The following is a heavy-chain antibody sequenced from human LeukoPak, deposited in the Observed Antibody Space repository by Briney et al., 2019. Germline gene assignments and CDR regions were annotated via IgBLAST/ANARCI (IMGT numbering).Heavy chain of an antibody. CDR1: GYTFTGYY. CDR3: ARGRGVVVPAANRLMDV. V-gene: IGHV1-2*02. D-gene: IGHD2-2*01. J-gene: IGHJ6*03. Sequence: GASVKVSCKASGYTFTGYYMHWVRQAPGQGLEWMGWINPNSGGTNYAQKFQGRVTMTRDTSISTAYMELSRLRSDGTAVYYCARGRGVVVPAANRLMDVWGKGTTVTVSS. CDR2: INPNSGGT.